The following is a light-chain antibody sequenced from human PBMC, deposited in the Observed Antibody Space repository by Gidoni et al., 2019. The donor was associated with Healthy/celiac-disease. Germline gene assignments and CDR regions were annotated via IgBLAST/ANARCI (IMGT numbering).Light chain of an antibody. Sequence: QSALPQPASVSGSPGQPVTISCTGTSSDVGGYNYVSWYHQPPGKAPKLMIYDVSNRPSGVSNRFSGSKSGNTASLTISGLQAEDEADYYCSSYTSSSTLGVVFGGGTKLTVL. V-gene: IGLV2-14*03. CDR3: SSYTSSSTLGVV. J-gene: IGLJ2*01. CDR2: DVS. CDR1: SSDVGGYNY.